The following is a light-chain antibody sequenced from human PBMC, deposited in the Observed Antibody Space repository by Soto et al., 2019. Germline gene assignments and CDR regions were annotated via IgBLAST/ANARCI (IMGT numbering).Light chain of an antibody. J-gene: IGLJ2*01. V-gene: IGLV2-14*01. CDR3: SSYTASSSVV. CDR2: DVS. CDR1: SSDVGGYNY. Sequence: QSALTQPASVSGSTGKSITISCTGTSSDVGGYNYVSWYQQHPGKAPKIMIYDVSNRPSGVSNRFSGSKSGNTASLTISGLQAEDEADYYCSSYTASSSVVFCGGSKLTVL.